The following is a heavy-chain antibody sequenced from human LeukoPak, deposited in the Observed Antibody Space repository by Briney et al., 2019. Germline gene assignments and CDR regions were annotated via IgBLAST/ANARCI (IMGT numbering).Heavy chain of an antibody. CDR2: VYDSGST. CDR3: ARDASTPKYLLSDYMRFDP. V-gene: IGHV4-59*01. Sequence: PSETLSLTCTVSGASINSYYWNWIRQPPGKGLEWIGYVYDSGSTNYNPSLKSRVTISMDTSKNQFSLNLSTVTAADTAVYYCARDASTPKYLLSDYMRFDPWGQGTLVTVSS. D-gene: IGHD4-11*01. J-gene: IGHJ5*02. CDR1: GASINSYY.